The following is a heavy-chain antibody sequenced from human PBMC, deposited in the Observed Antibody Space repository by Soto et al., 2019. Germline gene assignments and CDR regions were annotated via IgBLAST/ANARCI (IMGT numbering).Heavy chain of an antibody. Sequence: ASVKVSCKASGYTFTSYDINWVRQATGQGLEWMGWMSTYNANTGYAQKLQGRVTMTTDTSTSTAYMELRSLRSDDTAVYYCARENYGDYGYWGQGTLVTVSS. D-gene: IGHD4-17*01. CDR1: GYTFTSYD. CDR3: ARENYGDYGY. J-gene: IGHJ4*02. CDR2: MSTYNANT. V-gene: IGHV1-18*01.